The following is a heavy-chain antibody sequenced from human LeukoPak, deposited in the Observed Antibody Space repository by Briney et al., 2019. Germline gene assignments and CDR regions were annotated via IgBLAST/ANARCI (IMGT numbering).Heavy chain of an antibody. D-gene: IGHD2/OR15-2a*01. CDR1: GGTFTSHA. J-gene: IGHJ3*01. CDR3: AGFFYDESPEAFDL. Sequence: SVKVSCKASGGTFTSHAITWVRQAPGQGLEWMAGFIPIYGSASYAQKFQGRVTVTSEESTRTVYMALSSLTSEDTAVYYCAGFFYDESPEAFDLWGQGTMVTVSS. CDR2: FIPIYGSA. V-gene: IGHV1-69*13.